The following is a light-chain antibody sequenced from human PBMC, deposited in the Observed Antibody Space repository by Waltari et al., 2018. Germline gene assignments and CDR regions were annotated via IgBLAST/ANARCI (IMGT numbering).Light chain of an antibody. CDR1: QDISNH. Sequence: DIQIPPSPSSLSASVGDRVTITCQASQDISNHLNWYQQKPGKAPKHLIYGASNLETGVPTRFSGSGSEADFSFTISSLQPEDIATYYCRQYDNLALTSGGGTKVELK. CDR3: RQYDNLALT. V-gene: IGKV1-33*01. CDR2: GAS. J-gene: IGKJ4*01.